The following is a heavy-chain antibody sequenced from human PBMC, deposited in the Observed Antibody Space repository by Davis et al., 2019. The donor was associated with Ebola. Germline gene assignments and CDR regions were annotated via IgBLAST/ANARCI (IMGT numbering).Heavy chain of an antibody. CDR2: MNPNSGNT. CDR3: ARERHMIAYYYYYGMDV. CDR1: GYTFTSYD. J-gene: IGHJ6*02. D-gene: IGHD2-21*01. Sequence: AASVKVSCKASGYTFTSYDINWVRQATGQGLEWMGWMNPNSGNTGYAQKFQGRVTMTRNTSISTAYMELSSLRSEDTAVYYCARERHMIAYYYYYGMDVWGQGTTVTVSS. V-gene: IGHV1-8*01.